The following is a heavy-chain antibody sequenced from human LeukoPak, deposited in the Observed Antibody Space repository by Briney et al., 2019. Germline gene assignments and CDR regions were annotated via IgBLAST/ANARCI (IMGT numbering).Heavy chain of an antibody. CDR3: AKDDWLPVAGTPYYYYYYGMDV. D-gene: IGHD6-19*01. Sequence: GGSLRLSCAASGFTVSSNYMSWVRQAPGKGLEGVSVIYSGGSTFYADSVKGRFTISRDNSKNTLYLQMNSLRAEDTAVYYCAKDDWLPVAGTPYYYYYYGMDVWGQGTTVTVSS. CDR2: IYSGGST. CDR1: GFTVSSNY. V-gene: IGHV3-53*01. J-gene: IGHJ6*02.